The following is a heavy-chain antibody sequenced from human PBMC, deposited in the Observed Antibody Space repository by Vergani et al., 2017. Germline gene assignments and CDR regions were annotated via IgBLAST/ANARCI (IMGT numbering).Heavy chain of an antibody. D-gene: IGHD3-22*01. J-gene: IGHJ6*02. V-gene: IGHV3-30*02. CDR3: AKASRSVVMWYYGMDV. Sequence: QVQLVESGGGVVQPGGSLRLSCAASGFTFSSYGMHWVRQATGKGLEWVAFIRYDGSNKYYADSVKGRFTISRDNSKNTLYLQMNSLRAEDTAVYYCAKASRSVVMWYYGMDVWGQGTTVTVSS. CDR2: IRYDGSNK. CDR1: GFTFSSYG.